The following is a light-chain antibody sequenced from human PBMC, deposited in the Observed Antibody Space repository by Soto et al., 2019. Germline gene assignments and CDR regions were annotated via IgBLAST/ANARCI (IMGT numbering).Light chain of an antibody. CDR3: QQYYSAPFT. CDR2: WAS. Sequence: DIVMTQSPDSLSVSLGERATINCKSSQSILYSPNNKNYLAWYQQKPGQPPKLLIYWASTRESGVPDRFSGSGSRTDFTLTISSLQAEDVAVYYCQQYYSAPFTFGPGTKVDIK. J-gene: IGKJ3*01. V-gene: IGKV4-1*01. CDR1: QSILYSPNNKNY.